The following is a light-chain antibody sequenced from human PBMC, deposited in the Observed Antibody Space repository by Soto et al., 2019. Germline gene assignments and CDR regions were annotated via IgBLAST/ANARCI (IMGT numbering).Light chain of an antibody. V-gene: IGLV2-8*01. CDR3: SSYAGSSTYV. CDR2: EVS. J-gene: IGLJ1*01. CDR1: SSDVGGYDY. Sequence: QSVLAQPPSASGSPGQSVTISCTGTSSDVGGYDYVSWYQQHTGKAPKLMIYEVSKRPSGVPDRFSGSKSGNTASLTVSGLQAEDEADYYCSSYAGSSTYVFGTGTKVTVL.